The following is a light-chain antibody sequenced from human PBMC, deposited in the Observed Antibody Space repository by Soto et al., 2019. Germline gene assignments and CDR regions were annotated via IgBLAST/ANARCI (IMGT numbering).Light chain of an antibody. CDR1: QGINSA. V-gene: IGKV1D-13*01. CDR3: QQFNNYLIT. CDR2: DAS. J-gene: IGKJ5*01. Sequence: AIQLTQSPSSLSASVGDRVTNTCRASQGINSALAWYQQKPGKAPKLLIYDASSLESGVPSRFSGSGSGTDFTLTISSLQPEDFATYYCQQFNNYLITFGQGTRLEIK.